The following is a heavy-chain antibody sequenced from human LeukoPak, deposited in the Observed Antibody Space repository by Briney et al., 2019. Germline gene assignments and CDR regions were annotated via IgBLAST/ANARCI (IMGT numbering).Heavy chain of an antibody. Sequence: PSETLSLTCAVSGDSISRSDWWAWIRQPPGKGLEVLGNIYYSGRIYHNPSLQTRVIMSVDSSKNQFSLRLGSVTAMDTAVYYCAKTRSGTYYGDSFDIWGQGILVIVSS. J-gene: IGHJ3*02. D-gene: IGHD1-26*01. CDR2: IYYSGRI. V-gene: IGHV4-28*05. CDR3: AKTRSGTYYGDSFDI. CDR1: GDSISRSDW.